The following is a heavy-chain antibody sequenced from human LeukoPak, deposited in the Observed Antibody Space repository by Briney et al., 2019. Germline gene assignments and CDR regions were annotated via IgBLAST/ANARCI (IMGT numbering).Heavy chain of an antibody. CDR3: AKIRFSSGWYLDDY. J-gene: IGHJ4*02. D-gene: IGHD6-19*01. CDR2: ISGSGTST. Sequence: GGSLILSCAASGFTFSSFAMSWVRQAPGKGLEWVSAISGSGTSTYYADSVKGRFTISRDNSKSTLYLQMDSLRAEDTAVYYCAKIRFSSGWYLDDYWGQGTLVTVSS. V-gene: IGHV3-23*01. CDR1: GFTFSSFA.